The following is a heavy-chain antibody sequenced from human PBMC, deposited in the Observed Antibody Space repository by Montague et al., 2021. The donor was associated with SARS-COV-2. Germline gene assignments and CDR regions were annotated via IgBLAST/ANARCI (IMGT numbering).Heavy chain of an antibody. J-gene: IGHJ2*01. D-gene: IGHD2-15*01. V-gene: IGHV4-39*01. CDR1: GGSISNILFY. CDR3: ARHVDPCGGSCSNGYFDL. Sequence: SETLSLTCTVSGGSISNILFYWGWIRQSPGKGLEWIGNIYYGGSTXYNPSLKSRVTISVDTSKNQFSLNLISVTAADTATYYCARHVDPCGGSCSNGYFDLWGRGTMVTVSS. CDR2: IYYGGST.